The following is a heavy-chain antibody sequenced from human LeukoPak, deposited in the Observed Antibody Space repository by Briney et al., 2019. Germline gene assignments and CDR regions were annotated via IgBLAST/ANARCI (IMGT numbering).Heavy chain of an antibody. CDR3: ARDSPHSSSTFDS. CDR1: GCTFTSYA. CDR2: INTNNGNP. V-gene: IGHV7-4-1*02. D-gene: IGHD6-6*01. Sequence: ASVKVSCKASGCTFTSYAMNWVRQAPGQGLEWMGWINTNNGNPTYAQGFTGQFVFSLDTSVSTAYLHISSLKAEDTAVYYCARDSPHSSSTFDSWGQGTLVTVSS. J-gene: IGHJ4*02.